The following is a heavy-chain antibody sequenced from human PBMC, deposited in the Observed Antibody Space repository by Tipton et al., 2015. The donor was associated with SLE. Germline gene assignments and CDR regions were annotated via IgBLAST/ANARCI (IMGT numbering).Heavy chain of an antibody. J-gene: IGHJ1*01. CDR1: GFTFKNYG. V-gene: IGHV3-30*02. CDR2: IRNDGSNK. D-gene: IGHD2-21*01. Sequence: GSLRLSCAASGFTFKNYGMHWVRQAPGKGLEWVAFIRNDGSNKYYTDSVRGRFTISRDNSENTLYLQMNSLRPEDAAIYYCTKRAGFCGGDCYSEYFQDWGQGTLVTVSS. CDR3: TKRAGFCGGDCYSEYFQD.